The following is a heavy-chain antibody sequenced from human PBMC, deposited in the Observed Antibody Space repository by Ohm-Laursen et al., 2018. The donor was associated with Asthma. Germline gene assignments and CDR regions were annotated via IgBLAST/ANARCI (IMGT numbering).Heavy chain of an antibody. V-gene: IGHV3-21*04. CDR2: ISSSSSYI. Sequence: SLRLSCTASGFTFSSYSMNWVRQAPGKGLEWVSSISSSSSYIYYADSVKGRFTISRDNAKNSLYLQMNSLRAEDTAVYYCATNQFNGHIVVVTARDDYYYGMDVWGQGTTVTVSS. J-gene: IGHJ6*02. CDR1: GFTFSSYS. D-gene: IGHD2-21*02. CDR3: ATNQFNGHIVVVTARDDYYYGMDV.